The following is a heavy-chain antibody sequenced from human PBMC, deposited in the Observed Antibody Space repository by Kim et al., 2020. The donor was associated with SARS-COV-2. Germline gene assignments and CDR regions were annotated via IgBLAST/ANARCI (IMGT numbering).Heavy chain of an antibody. CDR3: AKHSSVLWRRALRY. CDR2: ISGSGGST. CDR1: GFTFSSYA. J-gene: IGHJ4*02. Sequence: GGSLRLSCAASGFTFSSYAMSWVRQAPGKGLEWVSAISGSGGSTYYADSVKGRFTISRDNSKNTLYLQMNSLRAEDTAVYYCAKHSSVLWRRALRYWGQGTLVTVSS. V-gene: IGHV3-23*01. D-gene: IGHD2-2*01.